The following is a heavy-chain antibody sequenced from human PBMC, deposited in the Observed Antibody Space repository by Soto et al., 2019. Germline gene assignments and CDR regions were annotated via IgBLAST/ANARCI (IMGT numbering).Heavy chain of an antibody. V-gene: IGHV4-34*01. CDR3: ARVARGTATTVVDAFDI. CDR2: ISHSGRT. D-gene: IGHD1-1*01. CDR1: GGSFSGYY. J-gene: IGHJ3*02. Sequence: SEPLCLPWAVYGGSFSGYYWSWIRQPPGKGLEWIGEISHSGRTNYNPSLKSRVTISIDMSRNHFSLKLSSVTAADTALYYCARVARGTATTVVDAFDIWRQGTMVTVSS.